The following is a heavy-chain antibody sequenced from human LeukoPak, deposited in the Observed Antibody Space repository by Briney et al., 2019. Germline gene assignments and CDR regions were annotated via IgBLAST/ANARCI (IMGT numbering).Heavy chain of an antibody. D-gene: IGHD3-3*01. CDR3: ASSLGITIFYYYGMDV. V-gene: IGHV1-69*04. CDR2: IIPILGIA. J-gene: IGHJ6*02. Sequence: EASVKVSCKASGGTFSSYAISWVRQAPGQGLEWMGRIIPILGIANYAQKFQGRVTITADKSTSTAYMELSSLRSEDTAVYYCASSLGITIFYYYGMDVWGQGTTVTVSS. CDR1: GGTFSSYA.